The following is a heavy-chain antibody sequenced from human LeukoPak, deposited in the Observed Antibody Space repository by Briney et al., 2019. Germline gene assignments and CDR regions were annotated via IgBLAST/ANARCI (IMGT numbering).Heavy chain of an antibody. Sequence: PSETLSLTCSVSGGSISSHYWSWIRQPPGKGLEWIGYIYYSGSTKYNPSLKSRVTISVDTSRNQFSLKLSSVTAADTAVYYCARGGTTVTPGLLWFDPWGQGTLVTVSS. CDR2: IYYSGST. CDR1: GGSISSHY. D-gene: IGHD4-17*01. CDR3: ARGGTTVTPGLLWFDP. J-gene: IGHJ5*02. V-gene: IGHV4-59*11.